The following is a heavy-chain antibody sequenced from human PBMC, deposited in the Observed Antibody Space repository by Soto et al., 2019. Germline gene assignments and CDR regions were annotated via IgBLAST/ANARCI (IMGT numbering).Heavy chain of an antibody. Sequence: SQTLSLTCAISGDSVSSNSAAWNWIRQSPSRGLEWLGRTYYRSKWFNDYAVSVKSRITINPDTSRNQFSLQLDSVTPEDTAVYYCASDVDGYYWFDPWGQGTLVTVSS. CDR3: ASDVDGYYWFDP. CDR2: TYYRSKWFN. D-gene: IGHD3-22*01. V-gene: IGHV6-1*01. CDR1: GDSVSSNSAA. J-gene: IGHJ5*02.